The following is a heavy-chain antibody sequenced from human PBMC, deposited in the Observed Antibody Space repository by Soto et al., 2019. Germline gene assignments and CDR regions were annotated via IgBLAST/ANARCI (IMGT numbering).Heavy chain of an antibody. Sequence: VQLVESGGGVVQPGRSLRLSCAASGFTFRTYGMYWVRQAPGKGLEWVAVIWYDASNKYYAESVKGRFTISRDNSENTLYLPTSSLRAEDTAVYYCARGRVGGGELDVWGQGTLVTVSS. J-gene: IGHJ4*02. D-gene: IGHD1-26*01. CDR2: IWYDASNK. CDR3: ARGRVGGGELDV. CDR1: GFTFRTYG. V-gene: IGHV3-33*01.